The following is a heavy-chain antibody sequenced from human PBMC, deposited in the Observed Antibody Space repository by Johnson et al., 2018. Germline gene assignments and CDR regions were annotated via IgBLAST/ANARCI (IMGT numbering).Heavy chain of an antibody. CDR3: ARGKRPCRGDDFLVVPVQGMDV. D-gene: IGHD2-15*01. V-gene: IGHV4-59*01. CDR1: DVSISSYY. J-gene: IGHJ6*02. CDR2: VYYSGST. Sequence: QVQLQESGPGLVKPSETLSLTCIVSDVSISSYYWSWIRQPPGKGLEWIGSVYYSGSTNYNPSLKSRVTIAVDTSKDQFFLNLSSVTAADTAGYYCARGKRPCRGDDFLVVPVQGMDVWGQGTTVTVSS.